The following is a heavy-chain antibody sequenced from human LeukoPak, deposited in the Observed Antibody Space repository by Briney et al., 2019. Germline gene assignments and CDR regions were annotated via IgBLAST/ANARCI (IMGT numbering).Heavy chain of an antibody. Sequence: EASVKVSCKASGYTLSSSGISWVRQAPEQGLEWGGWISAYNGNTDYAQKFEGRVTMTTDRPTSTGYMELRSLRSDDTAVYYCARDRSHGDAFDIWGQGTMVIVSS. V-gene: IGHV1-18*01. CDR2: ISAYNGNT. J-gene: IGHJ3*02. CDR3: ARDRSHGDAFDI. CDR1: GYTLSSSG.